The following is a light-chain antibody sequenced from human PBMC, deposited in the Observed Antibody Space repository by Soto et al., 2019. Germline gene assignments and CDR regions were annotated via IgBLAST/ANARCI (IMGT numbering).Light chain of an antibody. Sequence: QSVLTQPPSVSEAPRQRVTISCSGSSSNIGNNAVNWYQQLPGKAPKLLIYYDDLLPSGVSDRFSGSKSCTSASLAISGLQSEEEADYYCAAWDDSLNGVVFGGGTKLTVL. CDR3: AAWDDSLNGVV. CDR1: SSNIGNNA. V-gene: IGLV1-36*01. CDR2: YDD. J-gene: IGLJ2*01.